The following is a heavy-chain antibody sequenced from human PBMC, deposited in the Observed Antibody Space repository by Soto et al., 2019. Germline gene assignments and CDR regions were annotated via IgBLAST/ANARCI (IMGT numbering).Heavy chain of an antibody. CDR3: ARDAVVVHDDYFDY. V-gene: IGHV3-33*01. CDR2: IWYAGSNK. CDR1: GFTVSSYG. J-gene: IGHJ4*02. Sequence: QVQLVGSGGGVVQPGRSLRLSRAASGFTVSSYGMHWVRQAPGKGLQWVAVIWYAGSNKYYADSEKGRCTISTKNSKNKLYLQMKSLRAEDTAVYYCARDAVVVHDDYFDYWGQGTLVTVSS. D-gene: IGHD3-22*01.